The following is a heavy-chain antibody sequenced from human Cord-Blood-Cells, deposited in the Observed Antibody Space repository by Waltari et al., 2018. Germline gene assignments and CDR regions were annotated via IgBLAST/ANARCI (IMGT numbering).Heavy chain of an antibody. D-gene: IGHD2-2*01. CDR2: IIPIFGTA. CDR3: ARATPRETPIYIVVVPAAQLLYYGMDV. Sequence: QAPGQGLEWMGGIIPIFGTANYAQKFQGRVTITADESTSTAYMELSSLRSEDTAVYYCARATPRETPIYIVVVPAAQLLYYGMDVWGQGTTVTVSS. V-gene: IGHV1-69*01. J-gene: IGHJ6*02.